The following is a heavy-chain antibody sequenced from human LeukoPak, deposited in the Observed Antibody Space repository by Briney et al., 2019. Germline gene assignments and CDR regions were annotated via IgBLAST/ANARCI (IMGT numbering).Heavy chain of an antibody. V-gene: IGHV1-2*02. D-gene: IGHD4/OR15-4a*01. Sequence: PGGSLRLSCAASGFTCSSYAMHWVRQAPGQGLEWMGWINPNSGDTNYAQKFQGRVTMTRDTSISTAYMELSWLRSDDTAVYYCAVNYVYGDHAHRNPGAYYYMDVWGKGTTVTVSS. J-gene: IGHJ6*03. CDR3: AVNYVYGDHAHRNPGAYYYMDV. CDR2: INPNSGDT. CDR1: GFTCSSYA.